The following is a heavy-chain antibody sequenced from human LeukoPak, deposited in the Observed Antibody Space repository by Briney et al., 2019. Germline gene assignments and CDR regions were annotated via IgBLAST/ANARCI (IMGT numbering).Heavy chain of an antibody. V-gene: IGHV4-39*01. CDR3: ARQGPTYYYDSSGYYY. CDR1: GGSISSSSYY. D-gene: IGHD3-22*01. CDR2: IYYSGST. J-gene: IGHJ4*02. Sequence: SETLSLTCTVSGGSISSSSYYWGWIRQPPGKGLEWIGSIYYSGSTYYNPSLKSRVTISVDTSKNQFSLKLSSVTAADTAVYYCARQGPTYYYDSSGYYYWGQGTLVTVSS.